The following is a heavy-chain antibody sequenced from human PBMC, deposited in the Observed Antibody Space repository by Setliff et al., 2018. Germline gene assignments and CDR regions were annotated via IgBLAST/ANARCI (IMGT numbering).Heavy chain of an antibody. Sequence: PGESLKISCKGSGYSFGRHWIGWVRQKPGKGLEWMGIIYPDDSNIRYSPSFQGQVSISADKSSNTAYLQWSSLKASDTAIYFCARRTGFAVAGFDHWGQGTLVTVSS. J-gene: IGHJ4*02. CDR3: ARRTGFAVAGFDH. D-gene: IGHD6-19*01. CDR1: GYSFGRHW. CDR2: IYPDDSNI. V-gene: IGHV5-51*01.